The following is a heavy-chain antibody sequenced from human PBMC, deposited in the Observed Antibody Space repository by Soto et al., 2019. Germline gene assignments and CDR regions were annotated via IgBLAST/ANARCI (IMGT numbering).Heavy chain of an antibody. Sequence: QVQLQESGPGLVKPSETLSLTCTVSGGSVSSGSYYWSWIRQPPGKGLEWIGYMYYTGSTNYNPSHKSRVTMSVRTSKTPISLNRRSVATTDTALYYCARGGPIAGRRHPLKYYGRVVWGQGTTVTVSS. CDR2: MYYTGST. CDR1: GGSVSSGSYY. D-gene: IGHD1-20*01. J-gene: IGHJ6*02. CDR3: ARGGPIAGRRHPLKYYGRVV. V-gene: IGHV4-61*03.